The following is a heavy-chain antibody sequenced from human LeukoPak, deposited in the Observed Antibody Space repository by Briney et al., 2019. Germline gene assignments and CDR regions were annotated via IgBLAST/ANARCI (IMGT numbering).Heavy chain of an antibody. CDR2: INHSGST. CDR3: ARGTGYPLIG. J-gene: IGHJ4*02. V-gene: IGHV4-34*01. Sequence: SETLSLTCAVYGGSFSGYYWSWIRQPPGEGLEWIGEINHSGSTNYNPSLKSRVTISVDTSKNQFSLKLSSVTAADTAVYYCARGTGYPLIGWGQGTLVTVSS. D-gene: IGHD3-22*01. CDR1: GGSFSGYY.